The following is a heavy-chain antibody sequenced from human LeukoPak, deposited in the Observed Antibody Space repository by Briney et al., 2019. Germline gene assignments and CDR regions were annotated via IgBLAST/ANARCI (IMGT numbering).Heavy chain of an antibody. J-gene: IGHJ4*02. CDR2: IYYSGST. CDR1: GGSISSYY. V-gene: IGHV4-59*08. Sequence: PSETLSLTCTVSGGSISSYYWSWIRQPPGKGLEWIGYIYYSGSTNYNPSLTSRVTISVEKSKNQFSLKLSSVPAADTAVYYCARSGGTTGTMAHDYWGQGTLVTVSS. CDR3: ARSGGTTGTMAHDY. D-gene: IGHD1-1*01.